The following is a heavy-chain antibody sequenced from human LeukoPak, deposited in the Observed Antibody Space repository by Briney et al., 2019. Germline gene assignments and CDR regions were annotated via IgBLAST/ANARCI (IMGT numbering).Heavy chain of an antibody. CDR2: ISYDGSNK. CDR3: ARDSPEIQLWLNFDY. V-gene: IGHV3-30*04. CDR1: GLTFSSYA. Sequence: PGGSLRLSCAASGLTFSSYAMHWVRQAPGKGLEWVAVISYDGSNKYYADSVKGRFTISRDNSKNTLYLQMNSLRAEDTAVYCCARDSPEIQLWLNFDYWGQGTLVTVSS. J-gene: IGHJ4*02. D-gene: IGHD5-18*01.